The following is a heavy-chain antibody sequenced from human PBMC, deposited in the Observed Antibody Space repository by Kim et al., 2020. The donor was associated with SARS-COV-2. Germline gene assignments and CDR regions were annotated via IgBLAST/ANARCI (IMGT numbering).Heavy chain of an antibody. D-gene: IGHD6-13*01. CDR3: ARHPLIAAAGRDFDY. Sequence: PSFQGHVTISADKSISTAYLQWSSLKASDTAMYYCARHPLIAAAGRDFDYWGQGTLVTVSS. J-gene: IGHJ4*02. V-gene: IGHV5-10-1*01.